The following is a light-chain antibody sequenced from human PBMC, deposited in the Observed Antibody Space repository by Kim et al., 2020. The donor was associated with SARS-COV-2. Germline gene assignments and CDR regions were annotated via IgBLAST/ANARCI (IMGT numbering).Light chain of an antibody. V-gene: IGLV1-40*01. CDR2: GNS. Sequence: RVTISCAGGRSKIGADNDVPWYQHLPGAAPKLLSYGNSHRPSGVPDRFSGSKSGTSASLAITGLQAEDEADYYCQSYDNILSGSLFGGGTQLTVL. CDR1: RSKIGADND. CDR3: QSYDNILSGSL. J-gene: IGLJ2*01.